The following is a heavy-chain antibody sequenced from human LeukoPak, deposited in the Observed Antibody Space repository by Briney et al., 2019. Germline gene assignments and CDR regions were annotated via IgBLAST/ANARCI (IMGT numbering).Heavy chain of an antibody. CDR2: IASGGGANR. CDR3: ARIGTTTRGPAGLDV. V-gene: IGHV3-48*03. Sequence: GGSLTLSCAVSGFTFSSYEMNWVRQAPGKGLEWFSYIASGGGANRFYSESVKGRFTISRDNAKNSLYLHMNSLRAEDTGVYYCARIGTTTRGPAGLDVWGQGTTVTVSS. J-gene: IGHJ6*02. CDR1: GFTFSSYE. D-gene: IGHD2/OR15-2a*01.